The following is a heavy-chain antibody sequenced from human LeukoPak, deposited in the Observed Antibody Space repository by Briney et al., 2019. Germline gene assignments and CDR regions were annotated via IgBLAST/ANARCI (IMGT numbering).Heavy chain of an antibody. V-gene: IGHV3-23*01. CDR2: IGRTGDI. Sequence: EGSLRLSCAASGLTFSNYAMTWVRQAPGKGLEWVSVIGRTGDIFYADSVKGRFTISRDNSKNTLYLQMNSLRAEDTAVYYCAKYQLLNNNYWRDAFDFWGQGTMVTVSS. CDR3: AKYQLLNNNYWRDAFDF. CDR1: GLTFSNYA. D-gene: IGHD1-1*01. J-gene: IGHJ3*01.